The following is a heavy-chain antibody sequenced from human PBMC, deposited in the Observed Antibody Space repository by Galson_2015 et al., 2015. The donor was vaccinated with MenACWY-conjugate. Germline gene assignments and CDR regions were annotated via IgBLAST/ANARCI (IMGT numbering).Heavy chain of an antibody. CDR2: IKEDGSER. J-gene: IGHJ4*02. CDR3: AKDKNHGDYGDFDY. CDR1: GFIFSTHW. D-gene: IGHD4-17*01. Sequence: SLRLSCAASGFIFSTHWMSWVRQAPGKGLEWVANIKEDGSERNYVGSVKGRFTISRDNAKNSLYLQMNSLRAEDTAVYYCAKDKNHGDYGDFDYWGQGTLVIVSS. V-gene: IGHV3-7*03.